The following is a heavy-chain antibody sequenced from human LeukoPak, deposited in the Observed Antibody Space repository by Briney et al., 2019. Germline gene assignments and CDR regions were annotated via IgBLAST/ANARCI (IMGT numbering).Heavy chain of an antibody. CDR2: ISTTSSYT. J-gene: IGHJ3*02. CDR3: ARVFRWLQDAFDI. V-gene: IGHV3-11*06. CDR1: GFTVSSNY. Sequence: KSGGSLRLSCAASGFTVSSNYMSWIRQAPGKGLEWISYISTTSSYTNYADSVKGRFTISRDNAKNSLYLEMSSLRAEDTAVYSCARVFRWLQDAFDIWGQGTMVTVSS. D-gene: IGHD5-24*01.